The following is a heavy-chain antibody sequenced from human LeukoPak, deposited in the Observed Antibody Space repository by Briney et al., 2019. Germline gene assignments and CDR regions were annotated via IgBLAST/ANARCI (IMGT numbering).Heavy chain of an antibody. D-gene: IGHD5-24*01. V-gene: IGHV3-21*01. Sequence: GGSLRLSCAASGFTFGTYSMNWVRQAPGKGLEWVSSISSSSSYIYYADSVKGRFTISRDNAKNSLYLQMNSLRAEDTAVYYCARVLESEMATIGATDYWGQGTLVTVSS. CDR3: ARVLESEMATIGATDY. CDR1: GFTFGTYS. J-gene: IGHJ4*02. CDR2: ISSSSSYI.